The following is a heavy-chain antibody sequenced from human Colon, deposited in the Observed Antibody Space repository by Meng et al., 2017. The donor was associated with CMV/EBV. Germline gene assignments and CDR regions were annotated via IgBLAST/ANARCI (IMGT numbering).Heavy chain of an antibody. Sequence: ASVKVSCKASGYTFNSYGISWVRQAPGQGLEWMGWISAYNDNTNYAQKLQGRVTMTTDTSTSTAYMELRSLRPEDTAVYYCARLLGVTPERNSKYFDSWGQGTLVTVSS. V-gene: IGHV1-18*01. CDR1: GYTFNSYG. CDR3: ARLLGVTPERNSKYFDS. D-gene: IGHD4-11*01. CDR2: ISAYNDNT. J-gene: IGHJ4*02.